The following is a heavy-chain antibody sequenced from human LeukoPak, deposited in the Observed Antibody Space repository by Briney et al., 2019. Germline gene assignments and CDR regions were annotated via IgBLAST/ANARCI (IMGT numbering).Heavy chain of an antibody. CDR3: ARGRGSGWSRLDNWFDP. J-gene: IGHJ5*02. V-gene: IGHV4-4*07. CDR2: FNSSGRT. CDR1: GGPFSSYI. D-gene: IGHD6-19*01. Sequence: WETLSFPCTVPGGPFSSYIWSWIRQPAGKGLEWIGGFNSSGRTNSNPSHKRRVTMSVDTTKNQFTLKLSSVTAADTAVYYCARGRGSGWSRLDNWFDPWGQGTLVTVSS.